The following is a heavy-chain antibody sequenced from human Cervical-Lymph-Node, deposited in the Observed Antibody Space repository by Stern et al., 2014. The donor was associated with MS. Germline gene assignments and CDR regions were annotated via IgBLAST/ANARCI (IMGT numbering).Heavy chain of an antibody. CDR2: IWYDGIKK. J-gene: IGHJ6*02. D-gene: IGHD3-10*01. CDR1: GFTFSSYG. Sequence: MQLVESGGGVVQPGRSLRLSCATSGFTFSSYGMPWVRLAPGKGLEWVAVIWYDGIKKYYVDSVKGRFTISRDNSKDTLYLQMNNLRVEDTAVYYCVRDGGGFGLGEYYYATDVWGQGTTVTVSS. CDR3: VRDGGGFGLGEYYYATDV. V-gene: IGHV3-33*01.